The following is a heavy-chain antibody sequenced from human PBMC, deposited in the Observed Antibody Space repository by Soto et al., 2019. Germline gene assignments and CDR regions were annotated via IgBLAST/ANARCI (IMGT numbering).Heavy chain of an antibody. Sequence: SETLSLTXAVYGGSFSGYYWSWIRQPPGKGLEWIGEINHSGSTNYNPSLKSRVTISVDTSKNQFSLKLSSVTAADTAVYYCARGRWYYYGSGSFNWFDPWGQGTLVTVSS. J-gene: IGHJ5*02. V-gene: IGHV4-34*01. CDR3: ARGRWYYYGSGSFNWFDP. D-gene: IGHD3-10*01. CDR1: GGSFSGYY. CDR2: INHSGST.